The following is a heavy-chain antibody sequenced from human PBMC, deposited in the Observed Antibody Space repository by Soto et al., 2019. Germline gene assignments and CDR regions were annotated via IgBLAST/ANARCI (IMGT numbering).Heavy chain of an antibody. Sequence: PGGSLRLSCAASGFTFSRSWMSWVRQAPGQGLEWVANIKQDGSEKYYVDSVKGRFTISRDNAKNSLYLQMNSLSAEDTAVYYCAREGSGYNWDSDETYNWFDSWGQGTLVTVSS. J-gene: IGHJ5*01. CDR2: IKQDGSEK. CDR1: GFTFSRSW. D-gene: IGHD1-7*01. V-gene: IGHV3-7*01. CDR3: AREGSGYNWDSDETYNWFDS.